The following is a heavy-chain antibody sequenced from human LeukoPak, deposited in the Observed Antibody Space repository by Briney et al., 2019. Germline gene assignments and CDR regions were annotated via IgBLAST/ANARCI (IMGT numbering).Heavy chain of an antibody. D-gene: IGHD2-21*01. Sequence: GGSLRLSCAASGFTFDDYAMHWVRQAPGKGLEWVSGISWNSGSIGYADSVKGRFTISRDNAKSTLYLQMNNLRADDTAVYYCARDRRAYCATTTCYAFDLWGQGSLVTVSS. CDR1: GFTFDDYA. CDR2: ISWNSGSI. CDR3: ARDRRAYCATTTCYAFDL. V-gene: IGHV3-9*01. J-gene: IGHJ4*02.